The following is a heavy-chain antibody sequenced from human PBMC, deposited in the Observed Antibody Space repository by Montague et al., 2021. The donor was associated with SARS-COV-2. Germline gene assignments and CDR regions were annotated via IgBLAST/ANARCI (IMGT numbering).Heavy chain of an antibody. CDR1: GASISSGGFY. V-gene: IGHV4-31*03. CDR3: ARVTLRGRDGRTRQYDGLDS. D-gene: IGHD3-3*01. Sequence: TLSLTCTVSGASISSGGFYWSWLRQLPRKGLEWIGFIYYSGTTYHNPSLKSRLSISIDTSKNQFSLRLNAVTAADTAVYYCARVTLRGRDGRTRQYDGLDSWGQGILVTVSS. CDR2: IYYSGTT. J-gene: IGHJ4*02.